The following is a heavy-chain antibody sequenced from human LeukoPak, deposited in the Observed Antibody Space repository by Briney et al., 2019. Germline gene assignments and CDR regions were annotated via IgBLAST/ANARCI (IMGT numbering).Heavy chain of an antibody. D-gene: IGHD1-1*01. V-gene: IGHV1-8*01. Sequence: ASVKVSCKASGYTFTSYDINWVRQATGQGLEWMGWMNPNSGNTGYAQKFPGRVTMTRNTSISTAYMELSSLRSEDTAVYYCAKRGWNGLYYYYYYMDVWGKGTTVTISS. J-gene: IGHJ6*03. CDR2: MNPNSGNT. CDR1: GYTFTSYD. CDR3: AKRGWNGLYYYYYYMDV.